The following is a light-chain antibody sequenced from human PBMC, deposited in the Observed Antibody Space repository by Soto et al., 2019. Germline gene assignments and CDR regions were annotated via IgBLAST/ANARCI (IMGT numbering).Light chain of an antibody. CDR1: SGHSSYA. CDR3: QTWAAGINV. Sequence: QLVLTQSPSASASLGASVKLTCTLSSGHSSYAIAWHQQQPEKGPRYLMKLNSDGSHSKGDGIPDRFSGSSSGAERYLTISRHQCEDGADYYCQTWAAGINVFGTGTKLTAL. V-gene: IGLV4-69*01. CDR2: LNSDGSH. J-gene: IGLJ1*01.